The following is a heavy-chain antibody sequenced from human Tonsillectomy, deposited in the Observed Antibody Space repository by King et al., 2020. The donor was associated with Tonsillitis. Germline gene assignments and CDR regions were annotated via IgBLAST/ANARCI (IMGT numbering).Heavy chain of an antibody. J-gene: IGHJ4*02. V-gene: IGHV3-21*01. CDR2: ISSSSSYI. Sequence: VQLVESGGGLVKPGGSLRVSCAASGFTFSSYSMNWVRKAPGKGLEWVSSISSSSSYISFADSVKGRFTISRDNAENSLYLQMNSLRGEDTAVYYCARSTHYGEHETWYFDYWGQGTLVTVSS. D-gene: IGHD4-17*01. CDR1: GFTFSSYS. CDR3: ARSTHYGEHETWYFDY.